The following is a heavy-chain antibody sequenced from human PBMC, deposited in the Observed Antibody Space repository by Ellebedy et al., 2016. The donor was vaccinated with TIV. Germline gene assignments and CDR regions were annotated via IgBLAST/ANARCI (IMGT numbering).Heavy chain of an antibody. CDR3: AKMSWNGGFDY. CDR2: ISASGNTT. D-gene: IGHD1-1*01. CDR1: EFIFNTFA. V-gene: IGHV3-23*01. J-gene: IGHJ4*02. Sequence: PGGSLRLSCAASEFIFNTFAMNWVRQAPGKGLEWVSTISASGNTTKYADSVTGRFTITRDNSKNTLYLQMNSLRANDTAIYYCAKMSWNGGFDYWGQGSLVAVSS.